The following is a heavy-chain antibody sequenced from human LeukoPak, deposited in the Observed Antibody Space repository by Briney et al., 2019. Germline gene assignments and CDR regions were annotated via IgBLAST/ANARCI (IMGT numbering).Heavy chain of an antibody. CDR3: ASDHFRVCGGDYYSDY. D-gene: IGHD2-21*01. V-gene: IGHV3-53*01. Sequence: PGGSLRLSCAASGLTVSGNYMSWIRQPPGKGLEWVAVIYSGGSTHYDDSLKGRFTISRDTSKNTLYLQMNSLRADDTAVYYCASDHFRVCGGDYYSDYWGQGTLVTVSS. J-gene: IGHJ4*02. CDR2: IYSGGST. CDR1: GLTVSGNY.